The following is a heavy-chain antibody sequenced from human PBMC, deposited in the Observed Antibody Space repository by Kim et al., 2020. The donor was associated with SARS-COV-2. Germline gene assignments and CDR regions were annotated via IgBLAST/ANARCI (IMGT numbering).Heavy chain of an antibody. Sequence: SETLSLTCTVSGGSISSGGYYWTWIRQHPGKGLEWIGYIYYSGSTYYNPSLKSRVTISVDTSKNQFSLNLSSVTAADTSGYYCARDKDVVAATHQSWG. V-gene: IGHV4-31*03. CDR2: IYYSGST. D-gene: IGHD2-15*01. J-gene: IGHJ5*01. CDR1: GGSISSGGYY. CDR3: ARDKDVVAATHQS.